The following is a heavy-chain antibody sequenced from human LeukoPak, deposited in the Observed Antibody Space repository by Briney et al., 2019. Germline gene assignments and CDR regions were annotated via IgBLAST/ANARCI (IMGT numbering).Heavy chain of an antibody. CDR2: ISSSSSTI. Sequence: GGSLRLSCAASGFTFSSYSMNWVRQAPGKGLEWVSYISSSSSTIHYAGSVKGRFTISRDNAKNSLYLQMNSLRAEDTAVYYCARVSYYYYYMDVWGKGTTVTVSS. CDR3: ARVSYYYYYMDV. V-gene: IGHV3-48*04. CDR1: GFTFSSYS. J-gene: IGHJ6*03.